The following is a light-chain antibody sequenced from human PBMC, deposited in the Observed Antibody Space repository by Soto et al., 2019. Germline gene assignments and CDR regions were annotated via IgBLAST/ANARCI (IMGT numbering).Light chain of an antibody. J-gene: IGKJ1*01. CDR3: QQDGSSLWT. CDR1: QSVSSSY. V-gene: IGKV3-20*01. CDR2: GAS. Sequence: EIVLTQSPGTLSLSPGERATLSCRASQSVSSSYLAWYQQKPGQAPRLLIYGASSRATGIPDRFSGSGSGTDFTLTISRLEPEDFAVYYCQQDGSSLWTFGHGTKVEIK.